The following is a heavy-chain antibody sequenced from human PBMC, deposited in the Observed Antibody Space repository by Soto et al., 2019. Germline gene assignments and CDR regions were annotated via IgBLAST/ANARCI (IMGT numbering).Heavy chain of an antibody. D-gene: IGHD3-3*01. CDR3: ARDLYDFWSGYYPTHFDY. CDR1: GGTFSSYA. CDR2: ISPIYGTA. V-gene: IGHV1-69*13. Sequence: SVKVSCKASGGTFSSYAISWVRQAPGQGLEWMGGISPIYGTANYAQKFQGRVTITADESTSTAYMELSSLRSDDTAVYYCARDLYDFWSGYYPTHFDYWGQGTLVTVSS. J-gene: IGHJ4*02.